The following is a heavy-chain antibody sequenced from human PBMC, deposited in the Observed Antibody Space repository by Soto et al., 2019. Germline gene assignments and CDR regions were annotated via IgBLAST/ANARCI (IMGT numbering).Heavy chain of an antibody. CDR2: IYPGDSDT. D-gene: IGHD2-2*02. V-gene: IGHV5-51*01. CDR1: GYSFTSYW. Sequence: PGESLKISCKGSGYSFTSYWIGWVRQMPGKGLEWMGIIYPGDSDTRYSPSFQGQVTISADKSISTAYLQWSSLKASDTAMYYCARLLCSSTSCYINYYYGMDVWGQGTTVTVS. J-gene: IGHJ6*02. CDR3: ARLLCSSTSCYINYYYGMDV.